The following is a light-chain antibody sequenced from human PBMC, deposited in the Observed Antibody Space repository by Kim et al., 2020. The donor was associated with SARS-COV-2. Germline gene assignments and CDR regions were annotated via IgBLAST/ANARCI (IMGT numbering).Light chain of an antibody. J-gene: IGLJ2*01. CDR3: QVWDSSSDHRVV. CDR1: SIRSKS. V-gene: IGLV3-21*04. Sequence: PGKTSSITCGRDSIRSKSVQWYQQQPGQAPVLVINYDSDRPSGIPERFSESNSENTATLTISRVEAGDEADYYCQVWDSSSDHRVVFGGGTQLAVL. CDR2: YDS.